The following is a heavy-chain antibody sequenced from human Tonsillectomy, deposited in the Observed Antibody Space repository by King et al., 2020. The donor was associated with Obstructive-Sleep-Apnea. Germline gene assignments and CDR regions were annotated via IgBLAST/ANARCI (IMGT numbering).Heavy chain of an antibody. CDR1: GFIFSDYY. V-gene: IGHV3-11*06. Sequence: VQLVESGGGLVKPGGSLRLSCTASGFIFSDYYMTWIRQAPGKGLEWVSYISGSSSYTNYADSGKGRFTISRDNAKNSLYLQMNSLRAEDTAVYYCARDRVVPAASEFDYWGQGILVTVSS. CDR2: ISGSSSYT. J-gene: IGHJ4*02. CDR3: ARDRVVPAASEFDY. D-gene: IGHD2-2*01.